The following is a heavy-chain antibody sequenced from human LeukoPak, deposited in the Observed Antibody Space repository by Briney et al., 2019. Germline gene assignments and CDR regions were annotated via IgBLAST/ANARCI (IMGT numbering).Heavy chain of an antibody. D-gene: IGHD4-23*01. CDR1: GGSIRTTTW. CDR2: IFHYGTT. J-gene: IGHJ4*02. Sequence: QTSETLSLTCSVSGGSIRTTTWWSWVRQPPGKGLEWIGDIFHYGTTNYNPSLKSRVTMSVDTSSNQFSLTLNSVTAADTAVYYCAGWGVDYGGNFEYSDYWGQGTLVTVSS. V-gene: IGHV4-4*02. CDR3: AGWGVDYGGNFEYSDY.